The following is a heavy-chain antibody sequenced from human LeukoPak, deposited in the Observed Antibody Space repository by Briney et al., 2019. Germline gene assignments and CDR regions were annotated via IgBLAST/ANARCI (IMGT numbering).Heavy chain of an antibody. J-gene: IGHJ4*02. CDR3: ARDNSGDGYNSDY. CDR1: GFTFSSYW. V-gene: IGHV3-7*01. CDR2: IKQDGSEK. D-gene: IGHD5-24*01. Sequence: GGSLRLSXAASGFTFSSYWMSWVRQAPGKGLEWVANIKQDGSEKYYVDSVKGRFTISRDNAKNSLYLQMNSLRAEDTAAYYCARDNSGDGYNSDYWGPGTLVTVSS.